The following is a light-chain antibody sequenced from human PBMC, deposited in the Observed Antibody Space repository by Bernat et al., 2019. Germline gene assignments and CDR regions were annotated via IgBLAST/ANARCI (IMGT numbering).Light chain of an antibody. J-gene: IGKJ4*01. CDR3: QQYDNSPGAT. V-gene: IGKV1-33*01. Sequence: DIQMTQSPSSLSASVGDRVTITCQASQDIDDCLNWYQHKPGKAPKLLIYDAYHSEKGVPLRFSGSGSGTHFNLTIRSLQPDDFATYYCQQYDNSPGATFGGGTKVEI. CDR2: DAY. CDR1: QDIDDC.